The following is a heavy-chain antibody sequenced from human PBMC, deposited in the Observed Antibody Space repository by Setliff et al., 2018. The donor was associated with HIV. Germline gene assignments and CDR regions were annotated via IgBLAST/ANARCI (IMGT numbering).Heavy chain of an antibody. Sequence: SETLSLTCTVSGGSISSAGYYWSWIRQHPGKGPEWIGYIYNTGSAYFNPSLKSRLTISVDTSRNQFSLKLSSVTAADTAVYYCARGYTRGYFSHFDYWGQGTLVTVSS. CDR2: IYNTGSA. D-gene: IGHD3-22*01. J-gene: IGHJ4*02. CDR1: GGSISSAGYY. CDR3: ARGYTRGYFSHFDY. V-gene: IGHV4-31*03.